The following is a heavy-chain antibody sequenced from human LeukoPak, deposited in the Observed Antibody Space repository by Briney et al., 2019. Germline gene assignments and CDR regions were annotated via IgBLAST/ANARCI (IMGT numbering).Heavy chain of an antibody. CDR3: AREFGSSGFDY. J-gene: IGHJ4*02. Sequence: GGSLRLSCAASGFTFSSYEMNWVRQAPGKGLEWISYISGSGSTIYYADSVKGRFTISRDNARSSLYLQLNSLRAEDTAVYYCAREFGSSGFDYWGQGTLVTVSS. D-gene: IGHD6-19*01. CDR1: GFTFSSYE. V-gene: IGHV3-48*03. CDR2: ISGSGSTI.